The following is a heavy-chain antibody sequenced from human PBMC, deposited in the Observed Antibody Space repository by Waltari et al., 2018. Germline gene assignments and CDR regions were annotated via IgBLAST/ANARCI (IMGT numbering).Heavy chain of an antibody. V-gene: IGHV3-11*05. CDR3: ARVSYGYRGVNYFDL. D-gene: IGHD5-18*01. Sequence: QVQLVESGGGLVKPGGSLRLSCAASGFTFSANHVSWIRQAPGKGLEWLSYISSDSRYTAYADSVKGRFTISRDNAKNSLYLQMNNLRAEDTAVYYCARVSYGYRGVNYFDLWGQGTLVPVSS. CDR2: ISSDSRYT. J-gene: IGHJ4*02. CDR1: GFTFSANH.